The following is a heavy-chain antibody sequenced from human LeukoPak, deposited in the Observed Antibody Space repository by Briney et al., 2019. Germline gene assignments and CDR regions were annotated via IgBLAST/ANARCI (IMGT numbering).Heavy chain of an antibody. Sequence: SETLSLTCTVSGGSISSSSYYWGWIRQPPGKGLEWIGSIYYSGSTYYNPSLKSRVTISVDTSKNQFSLKLSSVTAADTAVYYCARVRVDSGPAGAYYYYMDVWGKGTTVTVSS. J-gene: IGHJ6*03. CDR3: ARVRVDSGPAGAYYYYMDV. CDR2: IYYSGST. CDR1: GGSISSSSYY. D-gene: IGHD2-2*01. V-gene: IGHV4-39*07.